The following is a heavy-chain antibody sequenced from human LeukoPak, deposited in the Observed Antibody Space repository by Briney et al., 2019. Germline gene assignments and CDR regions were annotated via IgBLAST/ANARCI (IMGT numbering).Heavy chain of an antibody. V-gene: IGHV3-53*01. CDR1: GFTLSTKY. CDR2: LYSGSDT. CDR3: ARVGDHFHRYLDL. J-gene: IGHJ2*01. Sequence: GGSLRLSCAASGFTLSTKYMNWVRQAPGKGLEWVSILYSGSDTYYPNSVKGRFTISRDSSKNILFLQMNDLRAEDTAVYYCARVGDHFHRYLDLWGRGTLVTVSS. D-gene: IGHD3-10*01.